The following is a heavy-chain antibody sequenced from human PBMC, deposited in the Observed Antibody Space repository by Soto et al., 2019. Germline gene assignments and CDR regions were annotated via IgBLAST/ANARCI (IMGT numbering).Heavy chain of an antibody. CDR1: GFTFSSYA. V-gene: IGHV3-23*01. CDR3: AKAGITIFGVATQYYYYMDV. CDR2: ISGSGGST. J-gene: IGHJ6*03. D-gene: IGHD3-3*01. Sequence: GGSLRLSCAASGFTFSSYAMSWVRQAPGKGLEWVSAISGSGGSTYYADSVKGRFTISRDNSKNTLYLQMNSLRAEDTAVYYCAKAGITIFGVATQYYYYMDVWGKGTTVTVSS.